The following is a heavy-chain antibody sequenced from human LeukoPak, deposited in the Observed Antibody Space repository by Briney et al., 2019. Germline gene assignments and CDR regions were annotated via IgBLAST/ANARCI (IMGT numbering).Heavy chain of an antibody. Sequence: GGSLRLSCAASGFTLSSYWMHWVRQAPGAGLVWVSRINADGSRTTYAGSVKGRFTISRDNAKNTLYLQMNSLRAEDTALYYCARDPDLSGYSFFEYWGQGTLVTVSS. D-gene: IGHD3-22*01. CDR3: ARDPDLSGYSFFEY. CDR1: GFTLSSYW. CDR2: INADGSRT. V-gene: IGHV3-74*01. J-gene: IGHJ4*02.